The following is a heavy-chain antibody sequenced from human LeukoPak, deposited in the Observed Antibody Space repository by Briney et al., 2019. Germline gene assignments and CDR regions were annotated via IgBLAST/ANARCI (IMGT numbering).Heavy chain of an antibody. V-gene: IGHV4-59*01. CDR1: GGSISNYY. CDR2: VYYDGTT. D-gene: IGHD2-15*01. Sequence: SETPSLTCTVSGGSISNYYWSWIRRPPGKGLEWIGFVYYDGTTNYSPSLKSRVTISVDASKNQFSLKVSSVTAADTAVYYCAREDYCSGGICYPMKFDYWGQGTLATVSS. CDR3: AREDYCSGGICYPMKFDY. J-gene: IGHJ4*02.